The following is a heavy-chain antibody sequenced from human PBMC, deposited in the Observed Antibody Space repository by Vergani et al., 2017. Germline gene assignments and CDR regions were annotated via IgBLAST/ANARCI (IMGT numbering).Heavy chain of an antibody. CDR1: GFTFNRYG. J-gene: IGHJ6*03. CDR3: ARGWYCSSTSCYQGVMDV. Sequence: VQLVQSGGGVVQPGGSLRLSCVASGFTFNRYGMQWVRQAPGKGLEWVSSISSSSSYIYYATSVKGRFTIARDNAKNSMYLKMNSLRAEDTAVYYCARGWYCSSTSCYQGVMDVWGKGTTVTVSS. V-gene: IGHV3-21*01. D-gene: IGHD2-2*01. CDR2: ISSSSSYI.